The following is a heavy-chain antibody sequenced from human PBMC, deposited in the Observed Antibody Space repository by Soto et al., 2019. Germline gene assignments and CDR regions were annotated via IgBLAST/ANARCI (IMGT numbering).Heavy chain of an antibody. J-gene: IGHJ4*02. CDR3: GRAGYCMGGSCYGYFDY. CDR1: GFTFSSYA. D-gene: IGHD2-15*01. Sequence: QVQLVESGGGVVQPGRSLRLSCAASGFTFSSYAMHWVRQAPGKGLEWVAVISYDGSNKYYADSVKGRFTISRDNSKNTLYLQMNSLRAEDTAVYYCGRAGYCMGGSCYGYFDYWGQGTLVTVSS. V-gene: IGHV3-30-3*01. CDR2: ISYDGSNK.